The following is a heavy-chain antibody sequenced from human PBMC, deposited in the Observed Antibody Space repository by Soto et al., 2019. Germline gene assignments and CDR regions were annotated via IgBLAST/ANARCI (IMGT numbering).Heavy chain of an antibody. CDR1: GGSSSSYY. J-gene: IGHJ5*02. D-gene: IGHD2-8*01. CDR2: INNIGRT. Sequence: SETLSLTCTVSGGSSSSYYWGWIRQPPGKGLEWIAYINNIGRTNCNPSLKSRVTISLDTSKNQLSLRLTSVTAADTALYYCARSFCRDAIRCNWFDPWGQGTLVTVSS. CDR3: ARSFCRDAIRCNWFDP. V-gene: IGHV4-59*01.